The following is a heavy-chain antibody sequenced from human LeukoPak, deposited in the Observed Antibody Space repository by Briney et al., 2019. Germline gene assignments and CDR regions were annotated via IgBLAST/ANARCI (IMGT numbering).Heavy chain of an antibody. CDR1: GGSFSGYY. J-gene: IGHJ4*02. CDR3: ARGGYYGSGSYYNVRTYWYFDY. CDR2: INHSGST. V-gene: IGHV4-34*01. Sequence: SETLSLTCAVYGGSFSGYYWSWIRQPPGKGLEWIGEINHSGSTNYNPSLESRVTISVDTSKNQFSLKPSSVTAADTAVYYCARGGYYGSGSYYNVRTYWYFDYWGQGTLVTVSS. D-gene: IGHD3-10*01.